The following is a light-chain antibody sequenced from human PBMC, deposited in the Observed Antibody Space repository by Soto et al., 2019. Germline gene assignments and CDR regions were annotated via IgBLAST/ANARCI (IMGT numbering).Light chain of an antibody. V-gene: IGKV3-20*01. CDR2: GAS. CDR3: QHYGSSRTWT. CDR1: QSVSSSY. Sequence: EIVLTQSPGTLSLSPGERATLSCRASQSVSSSYLAWYQQKPGQAPRLLIYGASSRATGIPDRFSGSGSGTYFTLTISRLEPEDFAVYYCQHYGSSRTWTFGQGTKVEIK. J-gene: IGKJ1*01.